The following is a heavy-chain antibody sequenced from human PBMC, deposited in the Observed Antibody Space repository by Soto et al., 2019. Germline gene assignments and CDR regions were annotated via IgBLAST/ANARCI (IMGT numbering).Heavy chain of an antibody. CDR2: VSGNNGNT. Sequence: QVQLVQSGPEVKKPGASVEVSCKASGYSFTSYGITWVRQAPGQGLEWMGWVSGNNGNTKYAQKIQGRVTMTTDTSTNTAYMDLRSLRYDDTAVYYCARIQYLSRFDPWGQGTLVTVSS. V-gene: IGHV1-18*01. CDR3: ARIQYLSRFDP. J-gene: IGHJ5*02. CDR1: GYSFTSYG.